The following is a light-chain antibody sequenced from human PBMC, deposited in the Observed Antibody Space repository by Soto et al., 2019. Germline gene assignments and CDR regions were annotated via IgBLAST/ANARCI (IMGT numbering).Light chain of an antibody. V-gene: IGKV3-15*01. CDR3: QQYSNWPPIT. CDR2: GAS. Sequence: EIVITQSPSTLSVSPGERATLSCRASQTVSSNLAWYQQKLGQAPRLLIYGASTRATGIPARFSGSGSGTEFTLTISSLQSEDFAVYYCQQYSNWPPITFGQGTRLEI. J-gene: IGKJ5*01. CDR1: QTVSSN.